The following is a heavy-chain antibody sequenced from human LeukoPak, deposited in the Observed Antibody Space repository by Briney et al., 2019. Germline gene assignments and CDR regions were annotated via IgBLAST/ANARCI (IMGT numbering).Heavy chain of an antibody. CDR2: INTKTGNP. CDR3: VFIRSGWSILY. Sequence: ASVKASCKASGYTFTSYGISWVRQAPGQGLEWMGWINTKTGNPTYAQGFTGRFVFPLDTSVSTAYLQISTLKAEDTALYYCVFIRSGWSILYWGQGTLVTVSS. J-gene: IGHJ4*02. CDR1: GYTFTSYG. V-gene: IGHV7-4-1*02. D-gene: IGHD6-19*01.